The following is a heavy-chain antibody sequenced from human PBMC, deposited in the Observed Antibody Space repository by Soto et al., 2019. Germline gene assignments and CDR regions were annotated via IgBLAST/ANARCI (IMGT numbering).Heavy chain of an antibody. CDR2: MNPNSGNT. D-gene: IGHD3-3*01. V-gene: IGHV1-8*01. J-gene: IGHJ6*02. Sequence: ASVKVSCKASGYTFTSYDINWLRQATGQGLEWMGWMNPNSGNTGYAQKFQGRVTMTRNTSISTAYMELSSLRSEDTAVYYCASRYRTYYDFWSGNSRSYYYGMDVWG. CDR1: GYTFTSYD. CDR3: ASRYRTYYDFWSGNSRSYYYGMDV.